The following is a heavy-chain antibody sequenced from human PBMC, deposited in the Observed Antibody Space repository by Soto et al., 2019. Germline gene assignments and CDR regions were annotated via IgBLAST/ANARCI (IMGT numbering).Heavy chain of an antibody. J-gene: IGHJ3*02. CDR1: GGSISSYY. D-gene: IGHD3-22*01. V-gene: IGHV4-59*01. CDR3: ARELGWGYYDSSGYYDAFDI. CDR2: IYYSGST. Sequence: PAXTLSLTCTVSGGSISSYYWSWIRQPPVNGLVWIGYIYYSGSTNYNPSLKSRVTISVDTSKNQFSLKLSSVTAADTAVYYCARELGWGYYDSSGYYDAFDIWGQGTMVTVSS.